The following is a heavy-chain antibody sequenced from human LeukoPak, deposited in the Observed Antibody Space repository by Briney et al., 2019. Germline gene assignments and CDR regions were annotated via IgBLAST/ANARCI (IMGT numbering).Heavy chain of an antibody. CDR2: IRFDGSDE. J-gene: IGHJ4*02. V-gene: IGHV3-30*02. Sequence: GGSLRLSCAASGFAFSSSDIHWVRQAPGKGLEWVSFIRFDGSDENYADSVKGRFTISRDNSKNTLYLQMNSLRAEDTAVYYCAKASRPFDYWGQGTLVTVSS. CDR1: GFAFSSSD. CDR3: AKASRPFDY.